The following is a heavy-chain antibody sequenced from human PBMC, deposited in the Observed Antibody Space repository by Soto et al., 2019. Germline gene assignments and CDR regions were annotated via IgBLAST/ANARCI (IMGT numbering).Heavy chain of an antibody. Sequence: SETLSLTCTVSRVSISDYFWSWIRQAPGKGLEWIGYIFHTGSTNYNPSLKGRVTISLDTSKKQFSLKLNSVTAADTAVYYFATQRLGTGGHCWIWLDPWGKGTLVTVPS. CDR2: IFHTGST. CDR3: ATQRLGTGGHCWIWLDP. J-gene: IGHJ5*02. V-gene: IGHV4-4*09. CDR1: RVSISDYF. D-gene: IGHD2-8*02.